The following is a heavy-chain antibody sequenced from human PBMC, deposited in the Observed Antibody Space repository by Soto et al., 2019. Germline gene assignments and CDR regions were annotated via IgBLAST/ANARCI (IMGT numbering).Heavy chain of an antibody. Sequence: GGSLRLSCAASGFTFSSYSMNWVRQAPGKGLEWVSYISSSSSTIYYADSVKGRFTISRDNAKNSLYLQMNSLRAEDTAVYYCARGQQYYDILTGYYKSDYWGQGTLVTVSS. J-gene: IGHJ4*02. CDR3: ARGQQYYDILTGYYKSDY. CDR1: GFTFSSYS. D-gene: IGHD3-9*01. V-gene: IGHV3-48*01. CDR2: ISSSSSTI.